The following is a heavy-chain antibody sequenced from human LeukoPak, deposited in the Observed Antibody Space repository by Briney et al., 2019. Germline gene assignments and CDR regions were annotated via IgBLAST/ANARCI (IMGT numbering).Heavy chain of an antibody. CDR2: IYYSGST. CDR3: ATSLERYYYGSGTYLY. J-gene: IGHJ4*02. D-gene: IGHD3-10*01. V-gene: IGHV4-39*07. Sequence: SETLSLTCTVSGGSISSSSYYWGWIRQPPGKGLEWIGSIYYSGSTHYNPSLKSRVTISLDTSTNQFSLNLSSVTAADTAVYYCATSLERYYYGSGTYLYWGQGTLVLVSS. CDR1: GGSISSSSYY.